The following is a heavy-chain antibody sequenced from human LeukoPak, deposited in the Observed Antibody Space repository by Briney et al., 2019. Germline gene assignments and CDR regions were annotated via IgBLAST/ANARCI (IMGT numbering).Heavy chain of an antibody. D-gene: IGHD1-26*01. V-gene: IGHV3-33*01. CDR2: IWYDGSNK. Sequence: PGGSLRLSCAASGFTFSSYGMHWVRQAPGKGLEWVAVIWYDGSNKYYTDSVKGRFTISRDNSKNTLYLQMNSLRAEDTAVYYCARESLGVVGATGGDLDYWGQGTLVTVSS. CDR1: GFTFSSYG. J-gene: IGHJ4*02. CDR3: ARESLGVVGATGGDLDY.